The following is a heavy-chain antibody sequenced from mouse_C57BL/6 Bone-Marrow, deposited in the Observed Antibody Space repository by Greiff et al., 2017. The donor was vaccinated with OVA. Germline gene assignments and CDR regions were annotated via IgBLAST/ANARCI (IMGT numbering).Heavy chain of an antibody. J-gene: IGHJ4*01. CDR2: INPNNGGT. V-gene: IGHV1-18*01. Sequence: EVKLMESGPELVKPGASVKIPCKASGYTFTDYNMDWVKQSHGKSLEWIGDINPNNGGTIYNQKFKGKATLTVDKSSSTAYMELRSLTSEDTAVYYCARSKYDGYPFYAMDYWGQGTSVTVSS. CDR1: GYTFTDYN. D-gene: IGHD2-3*01. CDR3: ARSKYDGYPFYAMDY.